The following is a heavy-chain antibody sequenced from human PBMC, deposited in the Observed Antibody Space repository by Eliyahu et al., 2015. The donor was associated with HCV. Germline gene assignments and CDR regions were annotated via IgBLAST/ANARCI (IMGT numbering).Heavy chain of an antibody. V-gene: IGHV4-4*02. CDR3: ARVYFFGYYYDSSGPIPEYFQH. D-gene: IGHD3-22*01. Sequence: QVQLQESGPGLVKPSGTLSLTCAVSGGSISSSNWWSWVRQPPGKGLEWIGEIYHSGSTNYNPSLKSRVTISVDKSKNQFSLKLSSVTAADTAVYYCARVYFFGYYYDSSGPIPEYFQHWGQGTLVTVSS. J-gene: IGHJ1*01. CDR2: IYHSGST. CDR1: GGSISSSNW.